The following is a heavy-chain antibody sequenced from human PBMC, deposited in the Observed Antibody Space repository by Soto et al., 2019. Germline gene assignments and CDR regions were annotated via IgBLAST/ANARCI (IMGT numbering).Heavy chain of an antibody. J-gene: IGHJ5*02. CDR3: ARDLQAGTDNVNWLAP. CDR1: GFSISRSA. CDR2: IAYDGSNR. Sequence: QVQLVESGGGVVQPGRSLRLSCTASGFSISRSAMHWVRQAPGKGLEWVAVIAYDGSNRWYADSAKGRFTISRYNSKNTVYLQMSSLRGEDTAVYYCARDLQAGTDNVNWLAPWGQGTLVTVSS. V-gene: IGHV3-30*04. D-gene: IGHD1-1*01.